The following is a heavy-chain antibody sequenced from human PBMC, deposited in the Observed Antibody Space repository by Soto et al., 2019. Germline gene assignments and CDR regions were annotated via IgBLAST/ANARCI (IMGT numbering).Heavy chain of an antibody. J-gene: IGHJ4*02. Sequence: PGGSLRLSCAASGFTFSSYAMSWVRQAPGKGLEWVSEISGSGGSAYYADSMKGRFTISRDNSKNTLYLQMNSLRAEDTAVYYCAKDRGAVAGTAIFDSWGQGTLVTVSS. V-gene: IGHV3-23*01. CDR3: AKDRGAVAGTAIFDS. CDR1: GFTFSSYA. D-gene: IGHD6-19*01. CDR2: ISGSGGSA.